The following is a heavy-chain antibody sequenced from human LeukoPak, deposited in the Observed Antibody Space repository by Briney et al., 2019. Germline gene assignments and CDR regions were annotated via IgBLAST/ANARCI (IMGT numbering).Heavy chain of an antibody. V-gene: IGHV4-34*01. D-gene: IGHD3-16*01. J-gene: IGHJ4*02. CDR1: GVSLSGYY. CDR2: INYSGSIT. CDR3: ARGRLTGGLVDY. Sequence: SETLSLTCGVDGVSLSGYYWAWIRQSPGKGLEWIGEINYSGSITYNNPSLQSRVTISVDTSKNHFSLRLSSVTAADTAIYYCARGRLTGGLVDYWGQGTLVTVSS.